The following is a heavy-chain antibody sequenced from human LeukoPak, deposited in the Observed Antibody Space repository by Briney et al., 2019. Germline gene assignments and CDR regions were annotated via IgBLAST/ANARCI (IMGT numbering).Heavy chain of an antibody. CDR3: ARWTTTYLDY. CDR1: GYTFTGYY. V-gene: IGHV1-2*04. D-gene: IGHD4-11*01. Sequence: GASVTVSCKASGYTFTGYYMHWVRQAPGQGLEWMGWINPNSGGTNYAQKFQGWVTMTRDTSTSTVYMELSSLRSEDSAVYYCARWTTTYLDYWGQGTLVTVSS. J-gene: IGHJ4*02. CDR2: INPNSGGT.